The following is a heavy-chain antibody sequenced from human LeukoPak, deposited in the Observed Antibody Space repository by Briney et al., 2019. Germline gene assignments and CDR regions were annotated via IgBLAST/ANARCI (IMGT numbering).Heavy chain of an antibody. CDR2: FDPEDGET. CDR1: GYTLTELS. Sequence: ASVKVSCKVSGYTLTELSMHWVRQAPGKGLEWMGGFDPEDGETIYAQKFQGRVTMTEDTSTDTAYMELSSLRSEDTAVYYCATDRNIVVVPAGKRWFDPWGQGTLVTVSS. J-gene: IGHJ5*02. CDR3: ATDRNIVVVPAGKRWFDP. D-gene: IGHD2-2*01. V-gene: IGHV1-24*01.